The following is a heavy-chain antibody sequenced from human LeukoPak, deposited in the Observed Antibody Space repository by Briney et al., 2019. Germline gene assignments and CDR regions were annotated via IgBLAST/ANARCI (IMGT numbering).Heavy chain of an antibody. CDR1: GYSFNKYW. Sequence: GGSLRLTCAVSGYSFNKYWMSWVRQAPGKGLEWVANIKHDGRDKYYADSVKGRFTISRDNAKNSLYLQMNSLRAEDTAVYYCASHDSWRFDYWGQGTLVTVPS. J-gene: IGHJ4*02. CDR3: ASHDSWRFDY. V-gene: IGHV3-7*01. D-gene: IGHD2-15*01. CDR2: IKHDGRDK.